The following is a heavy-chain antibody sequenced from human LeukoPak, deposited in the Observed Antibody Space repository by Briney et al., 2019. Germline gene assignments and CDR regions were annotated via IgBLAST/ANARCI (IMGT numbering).Heavy chain of an antibody. Sequence: PSETLSLTCAVYGGSFSGYYWSWIRQPPGKGLEWIGEINHSGSTNYNPSLKSRVTISVDTSKSQFSLKLSSVTAADTAVYYCARDSGVDGDGYNPWDYWGQGTLVTVSS. CDR2: INHSGST. D-gene: IGHD5-24*01. J-gene: IGHJ4*02. CDR3: ARDSGVDGDGYNPWDY. CDR1: GGSFSGYY. V-gene: IGHV4-34*01.